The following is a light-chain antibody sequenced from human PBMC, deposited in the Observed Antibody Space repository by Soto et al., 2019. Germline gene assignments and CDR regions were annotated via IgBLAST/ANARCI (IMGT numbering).Light chain of an antibody. CDR2: DTS. CDR1: QSISSN. Sequence: EIVLTQSPATLSVSPGESATLSCRASQSISSNLSLYQHKPGQAPRLLIFDTSTRAAGIPARFSGSGSGTDFTITISSLQSEDFAVYYCQQYKIWRSISFGQGTRLEIK. J-gene: IGKJ5*01. CDR3: QQYKIWRSIS. V-gene: IGKV3-15*01.